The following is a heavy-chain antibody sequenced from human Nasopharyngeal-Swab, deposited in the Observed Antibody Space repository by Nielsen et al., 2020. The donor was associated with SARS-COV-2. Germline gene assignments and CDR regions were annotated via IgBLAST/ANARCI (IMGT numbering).Heavy chain of an antibody. J-gene: IGHJ3*02. V-gene: IGHV3-21*01. CDR3: ARGYDYVWGSYPEGAFDI. CDR2: ISSSSSYI. D-gene: IGHD3-16*02. CDR1: GFTFSSYS. Sequence: GESLKISCAASGFTFSSYSMNWVSQAPGKGLEWVSSISSSSSYIYYADSVKGRFTISRDNAKNSLYLQMNSLRAEDTAVYYCARGYDYVWGSYPEGAFDIWGQGTMVTVSS.